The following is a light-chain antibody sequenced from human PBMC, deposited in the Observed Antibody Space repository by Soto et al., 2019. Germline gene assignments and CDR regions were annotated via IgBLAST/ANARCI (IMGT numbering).Light chain of an antibody. Sequence: DIQMTQSPSTLSASVGDRVTITCRASQSISSWLAWYQQRPGKAPKLLIYKASNLESGVPSRFIGSGSGTEFTLTISSLQPDDFATYYCQQYDSYGLTFGGGTKVEIK. J-gene: IGKJ4*01. CDR2: KAS. V-gene: IGKV1-5*03. CDR1: QSISSW. CDR3: QQYDSYGLT.